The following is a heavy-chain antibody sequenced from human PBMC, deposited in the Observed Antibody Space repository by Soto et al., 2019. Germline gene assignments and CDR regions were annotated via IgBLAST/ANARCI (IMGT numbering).Heavy chain of an antibody. CDR3: AREKEYQLLGRYYYYGMDV. J-gene: IGHJ6*02. D-gene: IGHD2-2*01. V-gene: IGHV3-23*01. CDR1: GFTFSSSA. Sequence: HPGGSLRLSCAASGFTFSSSAMSWVRQAPGKGLEWVSLINYSGDRTYYADSVKGRFTISRDNSKNTLYLQMNSLRAEDTAVYYCAREKEYQLLGRYYYYGMDVWGQGTTVTVSS. CDR2: INYSGDRT.